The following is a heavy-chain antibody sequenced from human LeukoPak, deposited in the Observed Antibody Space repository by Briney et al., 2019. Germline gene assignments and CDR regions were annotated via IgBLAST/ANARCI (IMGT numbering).Heavy chain of an antibody. CDR1: SGSFSGYY. Sequence: PSETLSLTCSVYSGSFSGYYWSWIRQPPGKGLEWIGEINHSVGTNYNPSLKSRVTMSLDTSKNQFSLKLSSVTAADTAVYYCASLPTVYSRGYLALWGQGTLVTVSS. D-gene: IGHD3-22*01. CDR2: INHSVGT. CDR3: ASLPTVYSRGYLAL. J-gene: IGHJ4*02. V-gene: IGHV4-34*01.